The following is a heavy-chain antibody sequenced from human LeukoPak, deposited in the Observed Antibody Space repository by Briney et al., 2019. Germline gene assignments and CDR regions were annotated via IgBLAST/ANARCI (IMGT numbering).Heavy chain of an antibody. V-gene: IGHV1-2*02. CDR2: INPNSGGT. D-gene: IGHD3-3*01. CDR1: GYTFTGYY. CDR3: ARVSLATIFGVIPIDAFDI. Sequence: GASVNVSCKASGYTFTGYYMHWVRQAPGQGLEWMGWINPNSGGTNYAQKFQGRVTMTRDTSISTAYMELSRLRSDDTAVYYCARVSLATIFGVIPIDAFDIWGQGTMVTVSS. J-gene: IGHJ3*02.